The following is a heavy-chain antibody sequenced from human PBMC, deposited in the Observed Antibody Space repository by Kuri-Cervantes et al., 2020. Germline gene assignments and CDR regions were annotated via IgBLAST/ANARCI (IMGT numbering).Heavy chain of an antibody. CDR2: IETTGAT. D-gene: IGHD1-26*01. CDR1: GGSRISYY. Sequence: SETLSLTCSVSGGSRISYYLSWVRQSAEKGLEWIGRIETTGATKYNPSFRSRVTMSVDRSKNQFSLQLISVTVADTAIYFCARAMYSGDYGGRFDSWGRGTLVTVSS. J-gene: IGHJ5*01. CDR3: ARAMYSGDYGGRFDS. V-gene: IGHV4-4*07.